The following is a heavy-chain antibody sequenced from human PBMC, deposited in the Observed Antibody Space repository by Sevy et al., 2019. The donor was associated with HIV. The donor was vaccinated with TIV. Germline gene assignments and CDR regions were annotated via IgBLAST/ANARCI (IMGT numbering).Heavy chain of an antibody. Sequence: GGSLRLSCAASGFTFSSYSMNWVRQAPGKGLEWVSSISSSSSYIYYAYSVKGRFTISRDNAKNSLYLQMNSLRAEDTAVYYCARDDSITIFGVVIGHYGMDVWGQGTTVTVSS. D-gene: IGHD3-3*01. CDR3: ARDDSITIFGVVIGHYGMDV. CDR2: ISSSSSYI. J-gene: IGHJ6*02. V-gene: IGHV3-21*01. CDR1: GFTFSSYS.